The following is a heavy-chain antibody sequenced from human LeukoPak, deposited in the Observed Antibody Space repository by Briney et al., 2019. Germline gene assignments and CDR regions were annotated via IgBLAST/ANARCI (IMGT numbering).Heavy chain of an antibody. V-gene: IGHV1-46*01. CDR2: IDPSGGGT. Sequence: GASVKVSCKASGYTFTNYYMHWVRQAPGQGLEWMGIIDPSGGGTAYAQKFQGRVTMTRDTSTSTVYMELSSLRSEDTAVYYCARRASSTSHHYYEMDVWGQGTTVTVSS. D-gene: IGHD2-2*01. CDR3: ARRASSTSHHYYEMDV. CDR1: GYTFTNYY. J-gene: IGHJ6*02.